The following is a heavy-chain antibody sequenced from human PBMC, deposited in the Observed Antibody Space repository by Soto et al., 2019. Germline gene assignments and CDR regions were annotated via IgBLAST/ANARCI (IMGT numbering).Heavy chain of an antibody. D-gene: IGHD4-17*01. Sequence: SVKVSCKASGGTFSSYAISWVRQAPGQGLEWMGGIIPIFGTANYAQKFQGRVTITADESTSTAYMELSSLRSEGTAVYYCARDTHDYGGNSFDYWGQGTLVTVSS. J-gene: IGHJ4*02. V-gene: IGHV1-69*13. CDR2: IIPIFGTA. CDR1: GGTFSSYA. CDR3: ARDTHDYGGNSFDY.